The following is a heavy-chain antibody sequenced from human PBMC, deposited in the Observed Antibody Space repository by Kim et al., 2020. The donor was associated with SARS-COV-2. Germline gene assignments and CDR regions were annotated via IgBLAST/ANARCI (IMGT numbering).Heavy chain of an antibody. J-gene: IGHJ6*02. D-gene: IGHD2-21*02. CDR3: AYGDPLYYYYGMDV. V-gene: IGHV4-4*07. CDR2: IYTSGST. CDR1: GGSISSYY. Sequence: SETLSLTCTVSGGSISSYYWSWIRQPAGKGLEWIGRIYTSGSTNYNPSLKSRVTMSVDTSKNQFSLKLSSVTAADTAVYYCAYGDPLYYYYGMDVWGQGTTVTVSS.